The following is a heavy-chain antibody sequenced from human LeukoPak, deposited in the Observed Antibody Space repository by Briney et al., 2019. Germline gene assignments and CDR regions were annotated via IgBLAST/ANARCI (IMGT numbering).Heavy chain of an antibody. D-gene: IGHD6-19*01. V-gene: IGHV3-7*01. J-gene: IGHJ6*03. Sequence: GGSLRLSCAASGFTFSSYWMSWVRQAPGKGLEWVANIKQDGSEKYYVDSVKGRFTISRDNAKNSLYLQMNSLRAEDTAVYYRARDVVAGGWYVGYYYYYTDVWGKGTTVTVSS. CDR2: IKQDGSEK. CDR3: ARDVVAGGWYVGYYYYYTDV. CDR1: GFTFSSYW.